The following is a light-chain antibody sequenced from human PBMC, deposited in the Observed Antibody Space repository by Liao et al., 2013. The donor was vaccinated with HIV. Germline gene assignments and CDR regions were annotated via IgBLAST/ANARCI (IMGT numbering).Light chain of an antibody. CDR3: QVCDSSADHFVV. V-gene: IGLV3-1*01. Sequence: SYELTQPPSVSVSPGQTASITCSGDKLGDKYACWYQQKPGQSPVLVIYQDSKRPSGIPERFSGSNSGNTATLTISGTQAMDEADYYCQVCDSSADHFVVFGGGTKLTVL. J-gene: IGLJ2*01. CDR1: KLGDKY. CDR2: QDS.